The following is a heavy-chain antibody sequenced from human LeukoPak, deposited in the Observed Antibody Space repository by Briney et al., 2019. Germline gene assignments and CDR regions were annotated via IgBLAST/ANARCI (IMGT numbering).Heavy chain of an antibody. J-gene: IGHJ4*02. CDR3: AKDSLADSGSFPSIY. CDR1: RFTFSSFA. Sequence: SLRLSCAASRFTFSSFAMHWVRQAPGKGLAWVAVISYDGSNRYYADSVKGLFTISRDNSKHPLYLQMNSLRAEDTAMYYCAKDSLADSGSFPSIYWGQGTLVSVCS. V-gene: IGHV3-30*18. CDR2: ISYDGSNR. D-gene: IGHD1-26*01.